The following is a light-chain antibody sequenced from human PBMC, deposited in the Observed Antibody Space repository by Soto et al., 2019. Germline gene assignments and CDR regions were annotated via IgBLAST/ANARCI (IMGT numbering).Light chain of an antibody. V-gene: IGLV2-14*01. J-gene: IGLJ3*02. CDR2: EVY. Sequence: ALTQPRSVSGSPGQSVTISCTGTSSDVGGHNYVSWYQQYPGKAPQLIIYEVYNRPSGVSNRFSVSKSGNTASLTISGLQAEDEADYYCSSYTPTTWVFGGGTKVTVL. CDR3: SSYTPTTWV. CDR1: SSDVGGHNY.